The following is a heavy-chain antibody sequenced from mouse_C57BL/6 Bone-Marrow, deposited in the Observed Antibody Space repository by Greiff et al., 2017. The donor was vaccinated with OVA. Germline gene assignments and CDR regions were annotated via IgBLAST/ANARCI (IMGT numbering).Heavy chain of an antibody. V-gene: IGHV1-54*01. J-gene: IGHJ3*01. D-gene: IGHD3-3*01. CDR2: INPGSGGT. Sequence: VKLMESGAELVRPGTSVKVSCKASGYAFTNYLIEWVKQRPGQGLEWIGVINPGSGGTNYNEKFKGKATLTADKSSSTAYMRLSSLTSEDSAVYFCARSRRGPAYWGQGTLVTVSA. CDR3: ARSRRGPAY. CDR1: GYAFTNYL.